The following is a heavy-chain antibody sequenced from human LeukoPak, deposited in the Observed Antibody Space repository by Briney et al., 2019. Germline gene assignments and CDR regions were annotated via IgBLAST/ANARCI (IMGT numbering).Heavy chain of an antibody. J-gene: IGHJ5*02. V-gene: IGHV1-2*02. CDR1: GYTFTGYY. Sequence: ASVKVSCKASGYTFTGYYMHWVRQAPGQGLEWMGWINPNSGGTNYAQKFQGRVTMTRDTSISTAYMELSRLRSDDTAVYYCARDRLGRVAVAGTSNWFDPWGQGTPVTVSS. D-gene: IGHD6-19*01. CDR3: ARDRLGRVAVAGTSNWFDP. CDR2: INPNSGGT.